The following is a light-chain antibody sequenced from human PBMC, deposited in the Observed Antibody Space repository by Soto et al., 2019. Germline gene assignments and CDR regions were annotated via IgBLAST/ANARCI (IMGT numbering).Light chain of an antibody. V-gene: IGKV3-20*01. Sequence: EIVLTQSPGTLSVSPGERATLSCRASQSVNNNFLAWYQQKPGQAPRLLIYAASSRATGIPDRFSGSASGTDFTLTISRLEPADFAVYYCQQYGSSPLTFGGGTKVEIK. CDR2: AAS. J-gene: IGKJ4*01. CDR3: QQYGSSPLT. CDR1: QSVNNNF.